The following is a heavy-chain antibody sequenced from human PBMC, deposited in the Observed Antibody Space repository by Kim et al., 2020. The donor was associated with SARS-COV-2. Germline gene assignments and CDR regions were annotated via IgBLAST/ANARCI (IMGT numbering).Heavy chain of an antibody. CDR2: IIPIFGTT. D-gene: IGHD6-19*01. J-gene: IGHJ6*02. V-gene: IGHV1-69*13. CDR3: ARDGYSSGWYKRYYAMDV. Sequence: SVKVSCKASGGTFSSYAISWVRQAPGQGLEWMGGIIPIFGTTNYAQKFQGRVTITADESTSTAYMELSSLRSEDTAVYYCARDGYSSGWYKRYYAMDVWGQGPTVTVSS. CDR1: GGTFSSYA.